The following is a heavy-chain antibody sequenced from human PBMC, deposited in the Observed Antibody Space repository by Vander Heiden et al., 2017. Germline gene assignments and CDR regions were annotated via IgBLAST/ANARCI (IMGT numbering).Heavy chain of an antibody. CDR2: ISSSSSTI. D-gene: IGHD6-19*01. CDR3: ARDSIAVAARYYFDY. Sequence: EVQLVESGGGLVQPAGSLRLSCAASGFPSRGYSMNWVRQAPGKGLEWVSYISSSSSTIYYADSVKGRFTISRDNAKNSLYLQMNSLRDEDTAVYYCARDSIAVAARYYFDYWGQGTLVTVSS. CDR1: GFPSRGYS. V-gene: IGHV3-48*02. J-gene: IGHJ4*02.